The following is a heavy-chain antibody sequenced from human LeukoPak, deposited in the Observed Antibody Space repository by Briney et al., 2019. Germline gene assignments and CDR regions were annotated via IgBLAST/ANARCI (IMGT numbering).Heavy chain of an antibody. CDR1: GFTFSSYA. J-gene: IGHJ5*02. CDR2: ISGSGGST. V-gene: IGHV3-23*01. Sequence: PGGSLRLSCAASGFTFSSYAMSWVRQAPGKGLEWVSAISGSGGSTYYADSVKGRFTISRDNSKNTLYLQMNSLRAEDTAVYYCAKDLTRAVVVPADPWGQGTLVTVSS. D-gene: IGHD2-2*01. CDR3: AKDLTRAVVVPADP.